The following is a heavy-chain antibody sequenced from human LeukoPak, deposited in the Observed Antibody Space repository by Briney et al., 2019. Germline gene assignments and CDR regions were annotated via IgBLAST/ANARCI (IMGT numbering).Heavy chain of an antibody. CDR2: SSGSGGST. Sequence: PGGSLRLSCAASGFTFSSYAMSWVRQAPGKGLEWVSASSGSGGSTYYADSVKGRFTISRDNSKNTLYLQMNSLRAEDTAVYYCAKDHGGYCSGGSCYYFDYWGQGTLVTVSS. V-gene: IGHV3-23*01. J-gene: IGHJ4*02. D-gene: IGHD2-15*01. CDR3: AKDHGGYCSGGSCYYFDY. CDR1: GFTFSSYA.